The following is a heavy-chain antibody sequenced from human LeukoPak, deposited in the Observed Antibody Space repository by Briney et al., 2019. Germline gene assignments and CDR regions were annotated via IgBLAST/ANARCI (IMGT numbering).Heavy chain of an antibody. J-gene: IGHJ4*02. CDR3: ARGGSFASFFDY. CDR2: IYHSGST. CDR1: GGSFSNYY. Sequence: SETLSLTCAVYGGSFSNYYWNWIRQTPGKGLEWIGEIYHSGSTDYNPSLKSRVTISVDTSKNQFSLKLSSVTAADTAVYYCARGGSFASFFDYWGQGTLVTVSS. V-gene: IGHV4-34*01. D-gene: IGHD1-26*01.